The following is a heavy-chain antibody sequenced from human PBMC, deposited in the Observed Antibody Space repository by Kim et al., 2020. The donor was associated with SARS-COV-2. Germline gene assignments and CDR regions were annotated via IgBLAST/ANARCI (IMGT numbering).Heavy chain of an antibody. CDR3: ARGTAAGVSY. V-gene: IGHV1-3*01. Sequence: NTKYSQTFQGRVTITRDTSATTVYMDLSSLTSEDTAVYFCARGTAAGVSYWGQGTLVTVSS. J-gene: IGHJ4*02. D-gene: IGHD6-13*01. CDR2: NT.